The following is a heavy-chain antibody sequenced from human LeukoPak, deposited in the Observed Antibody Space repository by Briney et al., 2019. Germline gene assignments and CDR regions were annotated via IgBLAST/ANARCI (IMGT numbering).Heavy chain of an antibody. D-gene: IGHD1-26*01. J-gene: IGHJ6*03. CDR3: ARVRLSGSYYPYYYYYYYMDV. CDR1: GGSISSYY. Sequence: SETLSLTCTVSGGSISSYYWSWIRQPPGKGLEWIGYIYYSGSTNYNPSLKSRVTISVDTSKNQFSLKLSSVTAADTAVYYCARVRLSGSYYPYYYYYYYMDVWGKGTTVTVSS. V-gene: IGHV4-59*01. CDR2: IYYSGST.